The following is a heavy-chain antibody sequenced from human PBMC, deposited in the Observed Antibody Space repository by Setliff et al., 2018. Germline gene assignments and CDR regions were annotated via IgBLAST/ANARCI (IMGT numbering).Heavy chain of an antibody. D-gene: IGHD1-1*01. CDR3: ARQSHGGSWNDPFHFDY. Sequence: PSETLSLTCTVSGGSISSSLYYWAFIRQPPGKGLEWIGSILYSGGAHSNPSLNSRVTISVDTYEKQFSLRLTSVTAADTAVYYCARQSHGGSWNDPFHFDYWGRGALVTVSS. CDR1: GGSISSSLYY. V-gene: IGHV4-39*01. J-gene: IGHJ4*02. CDR2: ILYSGGA.